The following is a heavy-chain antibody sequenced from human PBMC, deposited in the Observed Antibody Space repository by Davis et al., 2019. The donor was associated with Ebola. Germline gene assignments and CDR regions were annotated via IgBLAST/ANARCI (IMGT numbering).Heavy chain of an antibody. Sequence: GESLKISCAASGFTVSTSYMTWVRQAPGKGLECVSTISSSGGTNYADSVKGRFTMSRDNSKNTLYLQMNSLRAEDTAVYYCGNNMVRGVLSFYYYGMDVWGKGTTVTVSS. CDR3: GNNMVRGVLSFYYYGMDV. CDR1: GFTVSTSY. V-gene: IGHV3-66*01. D-gene: IGHD3-10*01. CDR2: ISSSGGT. J-gene: IGHJ6*04.